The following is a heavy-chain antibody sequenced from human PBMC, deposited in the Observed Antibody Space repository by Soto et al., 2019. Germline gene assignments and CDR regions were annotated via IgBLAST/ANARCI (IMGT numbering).Heavy chain of an antibody. CDR2: INAGNGNT. Sequence: ASVKVSCKASGYTFTSYAMHWVRQAPGQRLEWMGWINAGNGNTKYSQKFQGRVTITRDTSASTAYMELSSLRSEDTAVYYCARELDSSGWYHDALDIWGQGTMVTVSS. V-gene: IGHV1-3*01. J-gene: IGHJ3*02. CDR3: ARELDSSGWYHDALDI. D-gene: IGHD6-19*01. CDR1: GYTFTSYA.